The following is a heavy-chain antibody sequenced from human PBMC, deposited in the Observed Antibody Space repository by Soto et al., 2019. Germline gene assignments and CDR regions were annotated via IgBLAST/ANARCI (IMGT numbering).Heavy chain of an antibody. CDR3: ARDESSGGYWGPLDY. Sequence: QMQLVQSGTEVKKPGSSVRVSCKASGGTFSGNAITWVRQAPGQGLEWMGGIIPVFHRPNYAQKFKDSLTITADASTTTAYMELSSLRPEDTALYYCARDESSGGYWGPLDYWGQGTLVAVSS. V-gene: IGHV1-69*01. J-gene: IGHJ4*02. CDR2: IIPVFHRP. CDR1: GGTFSGNA. D-gene: IGHD1-26*01.